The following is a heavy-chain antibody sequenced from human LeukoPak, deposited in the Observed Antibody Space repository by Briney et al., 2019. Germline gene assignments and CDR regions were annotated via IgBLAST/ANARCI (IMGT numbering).Heavy chain of an antibody. CDR3: ARGMVPDY. V-gene: IGHV3-74*01. J-gene: IGHJ4*02. CDR2: IYSEGSGP. Sequence: GGSLRLSCAASGFTFSSYWMHWVRQAPGKGLVWVSRIYSEGSGPSYADSVRGRFTISRDNAKNTLYLQMNSLGAEDTAVYYCARGMVPDYWGQGTLVTVSS. CDR1: GFTFSSYW. D-gene: IGHD2-8*01.